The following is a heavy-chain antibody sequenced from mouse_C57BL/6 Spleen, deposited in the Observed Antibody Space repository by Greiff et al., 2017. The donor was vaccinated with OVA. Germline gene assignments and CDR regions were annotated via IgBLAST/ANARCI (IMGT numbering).Heavy chain of an antibody. CDR1: GYTFTEYT. CDR2: FYPGSGSI. CDR3: ARHEEAPITTVVDWYFDV. Sequence: QVHVKQSGAELVKPGASVKLSCKASGYTFTEYTIHWVKQRSGQGLEWIGWFYPGSGSIKYNEKFKDKATLTADKSSSTVYMELSRLTSEDSAVYFCARHEEAPITTVVDWYFDVWGTGTTVTVSS. D-gene: IGHD1-1*01. V-gene: IGHV1-62-2*01. J-gene: IGHJ1*03.